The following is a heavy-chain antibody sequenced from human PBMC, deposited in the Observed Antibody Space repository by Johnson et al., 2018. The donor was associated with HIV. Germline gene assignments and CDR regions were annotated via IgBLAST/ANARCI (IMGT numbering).Heavy chain of an antibody. CDR1: GFTFSSYA. V-gene: IGHV3-30*04. J-gene: IGHJ3*02. D-gene: IGHD3-3*01. CDR3: ARGGVIHDAFDI. Sequence: QVQLVESGGGVVQPGRSLRLSCAASGFTFSSYAMHWVRQAPGKGLEWVAVISYDGSNKYSADFVKGRFTISRDNSKNTLYLQMNSLRAEDTAVYYCARGGVIHDAFDIWGQGTMVTLSS. CDR2: ISYDGSNK.